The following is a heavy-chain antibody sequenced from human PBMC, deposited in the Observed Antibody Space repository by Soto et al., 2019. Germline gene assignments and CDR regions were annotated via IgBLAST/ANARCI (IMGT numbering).Heavy chain of an antibody. CDR3: PRTPAGGYSYVSPAS. CDR1: GGTFSSYA. CDR2: IIPIFVTA. Sequence: XVKVSCKASGGTFSSYAISXVRQAPGQGLERKGGIIPIFVTANYAQNFRGRVTIPAADSTSTPYMGLSSLSSEDPPFYYCPRTPAGGYSYVSPASWAQGPLV. J-gene: IGHJ5*02. V-gene: IGHV1-69*13. D-gene: IGHD5-18*01.